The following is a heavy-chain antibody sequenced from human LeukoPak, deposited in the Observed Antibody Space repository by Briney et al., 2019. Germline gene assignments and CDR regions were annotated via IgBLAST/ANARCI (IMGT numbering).Heavy chain of an antibody. V-gene: IGHV5-51*01. CDR2: IYPGDSDT. Sequence: GESLKISCKGSGYSFTSYWIGWVRQMPGKGLEWMGIIYPGDSDTRYSPSFQGQVTISADKSISTAYLQWSSLKASNTAMYYCARRRDLYSGSYYPFDYWGQGTLVTVSS. D-gene: IGHD1-26*01. J-gene: IGHJ4*02. CDR1: GYSFTSYW. CDR3: ARRRDLYSGSYYPFDY.